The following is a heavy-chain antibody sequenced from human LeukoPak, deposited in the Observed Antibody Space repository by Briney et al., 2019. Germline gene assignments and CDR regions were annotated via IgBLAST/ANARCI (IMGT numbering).Heavy chain of an antibody. D-gene: IGHD2-2*01. CDR3: ARGGTAAIGLNVFDY. Sequence: GGSLRLSCAASGFTFSSYSMSWVRQAPGKGLEWVSYISSSSSTIYYADSVKGRFTISRDNAKNSLYLQMNSLRAEDTAVYYCARGGTAAIGLNVFDYWGQGILVTVSS. J-gene: IGHJ4*02. CDR2: ISSSSSTI. CDR1: GFTFSSYS. V-gene: IGHV3-48*01.